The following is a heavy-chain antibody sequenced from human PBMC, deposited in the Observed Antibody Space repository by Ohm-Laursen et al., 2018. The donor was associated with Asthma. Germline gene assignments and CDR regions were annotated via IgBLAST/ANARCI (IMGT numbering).Heavy chain of an antibody. CDR1: GFTFSDYF. V-gene: IGHV3-74*01. D-gene: IGHD5-24*01. CDR2: IFPDGRHT. J-gene: IGHJ4*02. Sequence: GSLRLSCTASGFTFSDYFMHSVRQGPGQGLVWISHIFPDGRHTNYAGSVKGRFTISRDDAKNTLYLQMNSLRVDDTAVYYCARGNLEGLQWGQGTLVTVSS. CDR3: ARGNLEGLQ.